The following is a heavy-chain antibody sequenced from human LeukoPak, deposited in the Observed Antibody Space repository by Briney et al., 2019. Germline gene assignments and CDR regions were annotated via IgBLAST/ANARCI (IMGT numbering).Heavy chain of an antibody. D-gene: IGHD1-26*01. Sequence: SETLSLTCTVSGGSVSSGDYYWSWIRQPPGKGLEWIGYIYYSGSTNYNPSLKSRVTISIDTSKNQFSLKLSSVTAADTAVYYCVRETYSGSQRGFDYWGQGTLVTVSS. J-gene: IGHJ4*02. CDR2: IYYSGST. CDR1: GGSVSSGDYY. V-gene: IGHV4-30-4*01. CDR3: VRETYSGSQRGFDY.